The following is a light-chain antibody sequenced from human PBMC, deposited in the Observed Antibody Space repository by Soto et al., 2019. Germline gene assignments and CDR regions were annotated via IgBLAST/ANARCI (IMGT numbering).Light chain of an antibody. Sequence: VLTQPASVSGSAGQSISISCAGTNSDIGRYNFVSWYQQRPGQAPKLLIFDVSNRPSGISDRFSGSKSGQTASLTISGVQAEDEADYYCNSYTSSSPPYVFGTG. V-gene: IGLV2-14*01. CDR1: NSDIGRYNF. CDR2: DVS. CDR3: NSYTSSSPPYV. J-gene: IGLJ1*01.